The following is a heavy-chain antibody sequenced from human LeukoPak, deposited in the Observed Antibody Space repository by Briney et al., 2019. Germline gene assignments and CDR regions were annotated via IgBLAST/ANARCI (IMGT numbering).Heavy chain of an antibody. CDR1: GYTFTGYY. CDR3: ARWIQLWSFDY. V-gene: IGHV1-2*02. Sequence: ASVKVSCKASGYTFTGYYMHWVRQAPGQGLEGMGWINPNSGGTNYAQKFRGRVTMTRDTSISTAYMELSRLRSDDTAVYYCARWIQLWSFDYWGQGTLVTVSS. CDR2: INPNSGGT. J-gene: IGHJ4*02. D-gene: IGHD5-18*01.